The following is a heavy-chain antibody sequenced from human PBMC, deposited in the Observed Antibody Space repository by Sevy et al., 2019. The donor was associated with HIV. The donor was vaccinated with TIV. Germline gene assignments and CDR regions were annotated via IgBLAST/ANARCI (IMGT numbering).Heavy chain of an antibody. V-gene: IGHV3-30*04. CDR3: SRDVRSGYANYYYYGMDV. Sequence: GGSLRLSCAASGFTFINHAMHWVRQAPGKGLEWVTVISYDGSNKYYADSVKGRFTISRDTSKSTAYLQMDRLRAEDTAVYYCSRDVRSGYANYYYYGMDVWGQGTTVTVSS. J-gene: IGHJ6*02. CDR2: ISYDGSNK. D-gene: IGHD5-12*01. CDR1: GFTFINHA.